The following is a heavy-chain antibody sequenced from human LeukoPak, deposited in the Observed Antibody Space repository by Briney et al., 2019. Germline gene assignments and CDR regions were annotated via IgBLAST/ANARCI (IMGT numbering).Heavy chain of an antibody. Sequence: SETLSLTCTVSGGSISSSSYYWGWIRQPPGKGLEWIGSIYYSGSTYYNPSLESRVTISVDTSKNQFSLKLSSVTAADTAVYYCASRFLEWFDAPYNFDYWGQGTLVTVSS. CDR2: IYYSGST. V-gene: IGHV4-39*01. J-gene: IGHJ4*02. CDR1: GGSISSSSYY. D-gene: IGHD3-3*01. CDR3: ASRFLEWFDAPYNFDY.